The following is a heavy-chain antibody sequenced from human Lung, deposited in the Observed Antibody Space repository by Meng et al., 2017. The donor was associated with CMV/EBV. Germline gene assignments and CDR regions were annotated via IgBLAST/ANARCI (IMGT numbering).Heavy chain of an antibody. Sequence: GESLKISCAASGFTFSHYKMNWVRQAPGKGLEWVSYISSSDNTKDYADSVKGRFTISRDNAKNSLYLHRNSLRADDTAVYYCARTDSYGEFDSWGQGTLVTVSS. J-gene: IGHJ4*02. CDR1: GFTFSHYK. V-gene: IGHV3-48*03. CDR3: ARTDSYGEFDS. CDR2: ISSSDNTK. D-gene: IGHD5-18*01.